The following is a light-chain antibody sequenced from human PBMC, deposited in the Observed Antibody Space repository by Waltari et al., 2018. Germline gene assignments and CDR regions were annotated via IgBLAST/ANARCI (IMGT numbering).Light chain of an antibody. CDR1: ENVDNK. V-gene: IGKV3-15*01. Sequence: EIVMTQSPATLSVSPGQRATLSCRASENVDNKLAWYQLKPGQAPRLLIYNTFIRATDIPARFSGSGSGTEFILTISSLQSEDLAVYSCHQYYNWPQTFGQGTKVEIE. J-gene: IGKJ1*01. CDR3: HQYYNWPQT. CDR2: NTF.